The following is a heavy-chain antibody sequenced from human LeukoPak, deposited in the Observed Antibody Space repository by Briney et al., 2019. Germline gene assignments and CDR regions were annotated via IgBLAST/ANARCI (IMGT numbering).Heavy chain of an antibody. CDR3: ARDKDYYGSGTTNNPSYYMDV. D-gene: IGHD3-10*01. J-gene: IGHJ6*03. CDR1: GYTFTSYY. Sequence: GASVKVSCKASGYTFTSYYMHWLRQAPGQGLEWMGIINPSGGSTSYAQKFQGRVTMTRDTSTSTVYMELSCLRSEDTAVYYCARDKDYYGSGTTNNPSYYMDVWGKGTTVTVSS. V-gene: IGHV1-46*01. CDR2: INPSGGST.